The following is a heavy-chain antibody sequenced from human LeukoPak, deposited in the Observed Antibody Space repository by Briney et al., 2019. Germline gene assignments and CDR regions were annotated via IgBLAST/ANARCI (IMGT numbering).Heavy chain of an antibody. CDR3: ARDQLTYYYGSGSQLNWFDP. CDR2: TYYRSKWYN. Sequence: SQTLSLTCAISGDSVSSNSAAWNWIRQSPSRGLEWLGRTYYRSKWYNDYAVSVKSRITINPDTSKNQFSLQLNSVTPEDTAVYYCARDQLTYYYGSGSQLNWFDPWGQGTLVTVSS. D-gene: IGHD3-10*01. V-gene: IGHV6-1*01. CDR1: GDSVSSNSAA. J-gene: IGHJ5*02.